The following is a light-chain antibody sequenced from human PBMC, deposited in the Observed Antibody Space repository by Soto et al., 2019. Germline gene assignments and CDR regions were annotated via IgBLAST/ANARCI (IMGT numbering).Light chain of an antibody. Sequence: DIKMTQSPSTLSGSVGDRVTITCRASQTISSWLAWYQQKPGKAPKLLIYKASTLKSRVPSRFSGSGSGTEFTLTISSLQPDDVATYYCQHYNSYSEAFGQGTKVDIK. V-gene: IGKV1-5*03. CDR1: QTISSW. CDR3: QHYNSYSEA. J-gene: IGKJ1*01. CDR2: KAS.